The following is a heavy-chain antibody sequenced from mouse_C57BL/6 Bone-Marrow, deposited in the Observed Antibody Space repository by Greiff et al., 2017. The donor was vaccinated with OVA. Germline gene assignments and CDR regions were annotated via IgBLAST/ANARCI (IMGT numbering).Heavy chain of an antibody. CDR2: IYPGDGDT. D-gene: IGHD1-1*01. J-gene: IGHJ1*03. Sequence: VQLQQSGPELVKPGASVKISCKASGYAFSSSWMNWVKQRPGKGLEWIGRIYPGDGDTNYNGKFKGKAKLTADKSSSPAYMQLSSLTSEDSAVYFCARYYYGSSSYWYFDVWGTGTTVTVSS. CDR3: ARYYYGSSSYWYFDV. CDR1: GYAFSSSW. V-gene: IGHV1-82*01.